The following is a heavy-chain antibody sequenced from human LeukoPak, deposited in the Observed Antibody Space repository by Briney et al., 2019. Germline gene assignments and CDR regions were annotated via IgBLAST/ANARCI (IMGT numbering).Heavy chain of an antibody. Sequence: SETLSLTCTVSGGSISSYYWSWIRQPPGKGLEWIGYIYYSGSTIYNPSLKSRVTISVDTSKNQFSLKLSSVTAADTAVYYCARYGDYVFDLWGQGTLVTVSS. CDR2: IYYSGST. CDR1: GGSISSYY. V-gene: IGHV4-59*01. D-gene: IGHD4-17*01. CDR3: ARYGDYVFDL. J-gene: IGHJ4*02.